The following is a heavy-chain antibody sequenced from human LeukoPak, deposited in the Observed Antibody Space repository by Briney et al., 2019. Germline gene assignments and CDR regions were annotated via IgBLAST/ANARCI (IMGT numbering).Heavy chain of an antibody. CDR2: IKQDGSEK. Sequence: AGGSLRLSRAASGFTFSSYWMSWVRQAPGKGLEWVANIKQDGSEKYYVDSVKGRFTISRDNAKNSLYLQMNSLRAEDTAVYYCAKDVVNSGPDAFDIWGQGTMVTVSS. D-gene: IGHD1-26*01. CDR1: GFTFSSYW. V-gene: IGHV3-7*01. J-gene: IGHJ3*02. CDR3: AKDVVNSGPDAFDI.